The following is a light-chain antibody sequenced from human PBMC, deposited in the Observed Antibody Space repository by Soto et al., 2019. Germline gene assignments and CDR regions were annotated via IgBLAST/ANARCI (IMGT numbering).Light chain of an antibody. CDR3: RHYDHLPIT. V-gene: IGKV1-33*01. CDR2: DAS. Sequence: IQMTQSPSSLSASVGDRVTITCQASQDITNYLNWYQQKPGKAPRLLLYDASSLETGVPSRFSGSGSGTDFTFTISSLQPEDIATYYCRHYDHLPITFGQGTRLENK. CDR1: QDITNY. J-gene: IGKJ5*01.